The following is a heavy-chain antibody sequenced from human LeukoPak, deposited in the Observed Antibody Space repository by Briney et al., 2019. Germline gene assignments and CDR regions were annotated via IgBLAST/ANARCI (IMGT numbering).Heavy chain of an antibody. CDR3: ARGYGSGSYSPPDY. J-gene: IGHJ4*02. D-gene: IGHD3-10*01. Sequence: SETLSLTCTVSGGSISSYYWSWIRQPPGKGLEWIGYIYYSGSTNYNPSLKSRVTISVDTSKNQFSLKLSSMTAADTAVYYCARGYGSGSYSPPDYWGQGTLVTVSS. V-gene: IGHV4-59*01. CDR1: GGSISSYY. CDR2: IYYSGST.